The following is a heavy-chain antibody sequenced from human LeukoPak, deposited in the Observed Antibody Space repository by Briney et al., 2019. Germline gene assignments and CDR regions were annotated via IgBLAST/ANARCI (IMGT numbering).Heavy chain of an antibody. J-gene: IGHJ4*02. D-gene: IGHD3-22*01. CDR3: ASEFYYYDSSGYYWFDY. V-gene: IGHV4-59*01. CDR1: GGSISSYY. CDR2: IYYSGST. Sequence: SETLSLTCTVSGGSISSYYWSWIRQPPGKGLEWIGYIYYSGSTNYNPSLKSRVTISVDTSKNQFSLKLSSVTAADTAVYYCASEFYYYDSSGYYWFDYWGQGTLVTVSS.